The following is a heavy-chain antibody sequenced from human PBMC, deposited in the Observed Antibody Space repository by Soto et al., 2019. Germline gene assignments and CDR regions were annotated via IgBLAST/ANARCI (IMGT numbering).Heavy chain of an antibody. J-gene: IGHJ3*02. D-gene: IGHD6-19*01. CDR2: IKSKTDGGTT. V-gene: IGHV3-15*07. CDR1: GFTFSSAW. CDR3: TTLQVAVAGTGAFDI. Sequence: GGSLRLSCAASGFTFSSAWMNWVRQATGKGLEWVSRIKSKTDGGTTDYAAPVKGIFPISRDDTKNTLYLQMNSLKTEDTALYYCTTLQVAVAGTGAFDIWGKGTMVTVSS.